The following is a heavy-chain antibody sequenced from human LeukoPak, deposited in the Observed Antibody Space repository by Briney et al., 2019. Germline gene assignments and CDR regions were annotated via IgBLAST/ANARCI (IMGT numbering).Heavy chain of an antibody. J-gene: IGHJ4*02. Sequence: SAKVSCKASGGTFSSYALSWVRLTPGRGIEWMGRIIPIFDTSDYTQEFQGRVTFTVDKSTGTAFMELSSLRSEDTATYYCVRGYDTSGPQKTYFDFWGQGTLVTVSS. D-gene: IGHD3-22*01. CDR1: GGTFSSYA. CDR3: VRGYDTSGPQKTYFDF. CDR2: IIPIFDTS. V-gene: IGHV1-69*06.